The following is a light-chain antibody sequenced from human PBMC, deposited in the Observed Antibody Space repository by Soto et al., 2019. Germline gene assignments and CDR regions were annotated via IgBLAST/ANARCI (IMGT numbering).Light chain of an antibody. V-gene: IGLV2-8*01. CDR1: SSDVGAYKY. CDR3: TSYAGSNIWV. CDR2: EVS. J-gene: IGLJ3*02. Sequence: QSALTQPPSASGSPGQSVTISCTGTSSDVGAYKYVSWYQQYPGKAPKLMIYEVSKRPSGVPDRFSGSKSGNTASLTVSGPQGEEEAEYYCTSYAGSNIWVFGGGTKLTVL.